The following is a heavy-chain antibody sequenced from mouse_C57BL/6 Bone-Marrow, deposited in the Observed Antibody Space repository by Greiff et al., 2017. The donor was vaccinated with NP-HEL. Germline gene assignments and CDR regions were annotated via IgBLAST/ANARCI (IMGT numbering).Heavy chain of an antibody. CDR1: GYAFSSYW. CDR3: ARGAY. CDR2: FYPGVGDT. V-gene: IGHV1-80*01. Sequence: LVEPGASVKISCTASGYAFSSYWMTWVKQRPGKGLEWLGQFYPGVGDTNYNGKFKDKASLTADKSSSTAYMQLSSLTSEDSAVYFCARGAYWGQGTLVTVSA. J-gene: IGHJ3*01.